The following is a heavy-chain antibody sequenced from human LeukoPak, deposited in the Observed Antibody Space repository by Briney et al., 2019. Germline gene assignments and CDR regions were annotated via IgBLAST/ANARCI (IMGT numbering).Heavy chain of an antibody. Sequence: SETLSLTCTVSGYSISSGYYWGWIRQSPGKGLEWIGSIYHSGTTYYNPSFKRRVTISVDTSKNQFSLKLSSVTAADTAVYYCARIEYSSSCDYWGQGTLVTVSS. V-gene: IGHV4-38-2*02. J-gene: IGHJ4*02. CDR2: IYHSGTT. CDR3: ARIEYSSSCDY. D-gene: IGHD6-6*01. CDR1: GYSISSGYY.